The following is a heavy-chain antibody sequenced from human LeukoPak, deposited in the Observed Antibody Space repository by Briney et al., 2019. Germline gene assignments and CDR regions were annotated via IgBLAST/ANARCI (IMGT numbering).Heavy chain of an antibody. J-gene: IGHJ4*02. CDR2: ISSYSNYI. CDR1: GFTFSTYS. D-gene: IGHD4-17*01. CDR3: ARSRTTVTKDALDY. Sequence: GGSLRLSCAASGFTFSTYSMNWVRQAPGKGLEWVSSISSYSNYINYADSVKGRFTISRDNAKNSLYLQMNSLRAEDTAVYYCARSRTTVTKDALDYWGQGTLVTVSS. V-gene: IGHV3-21*01.